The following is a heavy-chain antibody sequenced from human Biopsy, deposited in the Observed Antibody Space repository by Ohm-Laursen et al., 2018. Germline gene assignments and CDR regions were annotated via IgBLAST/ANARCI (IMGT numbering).Heavy chain of an antibody. CDR3: AGEQPALSGGGSWFDS. CDR1: GFSVSSYD. D-gene: IGHD6-19*01. Sequence: SLRLSCSASGFSVSSYDMNWVRQAPGKGLEWISYISETSSHIYDADSVRGRFTVARDIAKNSLYLQLNSLRVEDTAVYYCAGEQPALSGGGSWFDSWGQGTLVIVSS. J-gene: IGHJ5*01. V-gene: IGHV3-21*01. CDR2: ISETSSHI.